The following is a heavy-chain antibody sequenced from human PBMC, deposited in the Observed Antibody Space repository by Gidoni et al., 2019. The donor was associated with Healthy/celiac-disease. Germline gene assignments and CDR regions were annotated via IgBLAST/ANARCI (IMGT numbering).Heavy chain of an antibody. V-gene: IGHV3-30*01. J-gene: IGHJ4*02. Sequence: QVQLVESGGGVVQPGRSLRLSCAASGFPFSSYAMHWVRQAPDKGLGWVAVISYDGSNKYYADSVKGRFTISRDNSKNTLYLQMNSLRAEDTAVYYCARGSGLSLGDPFDYWGQGTLVTVSS. CDR3: ARGSGLSLGDPFDY. CDR2: ISYDGSNK. D-gene: IGHD4-17*01. CDR1: GFPFSSYA.